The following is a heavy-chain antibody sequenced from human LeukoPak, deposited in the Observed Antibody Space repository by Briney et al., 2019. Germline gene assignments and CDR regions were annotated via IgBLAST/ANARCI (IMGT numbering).Heavy chain of an antibody. CDR3: ALWFGELTQWYMDV. CDR2: IYYSGST. V-gene: IGHV4-39*01. CDR1: GGSISSSSYY. J-gene: IGHJ6*03. Sequence: KPSETLSLTCTVSGGSISSSSYYWGWIRQPPGKGLEWIGSIYYSGSTYYNPSLKSRVTISVDTSKNQFSLKLSSVTAADTAVYYCALWFGELTQWYMDVWGKGTTVTVSS. D-gene: IGHD3-10*01.